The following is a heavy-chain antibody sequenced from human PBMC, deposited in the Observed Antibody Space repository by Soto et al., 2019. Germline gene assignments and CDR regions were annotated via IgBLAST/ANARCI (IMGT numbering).Heavy chain of an antibody. J-gene: IGHJ4*02. CDR1: GYTFASYA. CDR3: ARDPPPPDY. Sequence: QVQLVQSGAEVKKPGASVKVSCKASGYTFASYAISWMRQAPGQGLEWMGWISAYNGNTNYAQKLQGRVTMTTETXTXXXXMELRSLRXDDTAVYYCARDPPPPDYWGQGTLVTVSS. CDR2: ISAYNGNT. V-gene: IGHV1-18*01.